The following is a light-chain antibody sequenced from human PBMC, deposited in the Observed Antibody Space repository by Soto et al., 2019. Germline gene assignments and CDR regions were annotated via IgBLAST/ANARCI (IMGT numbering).Light chain of an antibody. CDR3: QSYDISLSGSV. CDR2: GNS. CDR1: SSNIGAGYD. V-gene: IGLV1-40*01. J-gene: IGLJ1*01. Sequence: QSAMTQAPSVSGAPGQRVTISCTGSSSNIGAGYDVHWYQQLPGTAPKLLIYGNSNRPSGVPDRFSGSKSGTSASLAITGLQAEDEADYYCQSYDISLSGSVFGTGTKVTVL.